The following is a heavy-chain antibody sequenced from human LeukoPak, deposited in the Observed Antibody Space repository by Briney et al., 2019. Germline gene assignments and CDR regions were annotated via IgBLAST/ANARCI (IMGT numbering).Heavy chain of an antibody. V-gene: IGHV3-7*04. D-gene: IGHD5-18*01. CDR1: GFTFSSYW. CDR3: ARVDTAISFNWFDP. J-gene: IGHJ5*02. CDR2: IKQDGSEK. Sequence: SGGSLRLSCAASGFTFSSYWMSWVRQAPGKRLEWVANIKQDGSEKYYVDSVKGRFTISRDNAKNSLYLQMNSLRAEDTAVYYCARVDTAISFNWFDPWGQGTLVTVSS.